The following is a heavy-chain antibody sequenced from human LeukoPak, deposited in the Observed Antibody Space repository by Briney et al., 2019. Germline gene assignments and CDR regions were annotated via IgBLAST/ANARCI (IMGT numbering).Heavy chain of an antibody. CDR1: GASITTKTYY. V-gene: IGHV4-39*01. J-gene: IGHJ3*01. CDR3: AILPLI. D-gene: IGHD2/OR15-2a*01. Sequence: PSETLSLTCAVSGASITTKTYYWGWIRQPPGRQLEWIGNIDSSGSTTYNPSLKSRVTMSVDSSKNQFSLSLTSVTAADTAVYFCAILPLIWGQGTMVTVSS. CDR2: IDSSGST.